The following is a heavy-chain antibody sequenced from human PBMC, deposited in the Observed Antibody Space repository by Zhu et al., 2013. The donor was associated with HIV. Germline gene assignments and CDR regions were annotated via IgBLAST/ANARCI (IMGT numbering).Heavy chain of an antibody. CDR3: ARDRVGYYYDSSGYVELPGYFQH. Sequence: QVQLVQSGAEVKKPGSSVKVSCKASGGTFSSYAISWVRQAPGQGLEWMGGIIPIFGTANYAQKFQGRVTITADESTSTAYMELSSLRSEDTAVYYCARDRVGYYYDSSGYVELPGYFQHWGQGTLVTVSS. CDR2: IIPIFGTA. CDR1: GGTFSSYA. J-gene: IGHJ1*01. D-gene: IGHD3-22*01. V-gene: IGHV1-69*01.